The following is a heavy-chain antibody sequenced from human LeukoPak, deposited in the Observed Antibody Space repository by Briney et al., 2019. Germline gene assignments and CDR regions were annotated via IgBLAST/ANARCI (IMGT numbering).Heavy chain of an antibody. D-gene: IGHD1-7*01. CDR2: FDPEDGET. Sequence: ASVKVSCKVSGYTLTELSMHWVRQAPGKGLEWMGGFDPEDGETIYAQKLQGRVTMTTDTSTSTAYMELRSLRSDDTAVYYCARSEEELHFNYWGQGTLVTVSS. CDR3: ARSEEELHFNY. J-gene: IGHJ4*02. V-gene: IGHV1-24*01. CDR1: GYTLTELS.